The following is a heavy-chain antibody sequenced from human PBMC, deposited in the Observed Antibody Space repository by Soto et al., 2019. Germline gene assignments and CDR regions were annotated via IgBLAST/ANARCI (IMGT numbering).Heavy chain of an antibody. V-gene: IGHV3-23*01. Sequence: EVQLLESGGGLVQPGGSLRLSCAASGFTFSSYAMSWVRQAPGKGLEWVSAISGSGGSTYYADSVKGRFTISRDNSKNTLYLQMNSLRAEDTAVYYCAKVYSSSSDYYYGMDVWGQGPTVTVSS. CDR2: ISGSGGST. CDR3: AKVYSSSSDYYYGMDV. D-gene: IGHD6-6*01. J-gene: IGHJ6*02. CDR1: GFTFSSYA.